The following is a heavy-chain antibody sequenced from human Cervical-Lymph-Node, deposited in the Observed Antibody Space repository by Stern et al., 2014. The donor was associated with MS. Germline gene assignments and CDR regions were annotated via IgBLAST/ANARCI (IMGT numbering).Heavy chain of an antibody. D-gene: IGHD4-17*01. Sequence: VQLVQSGGGVVQPGRSLRLSCAASGFTFSSYAMHWVRQAPGKGLEWVAVISYDGSNKYYADSVKGRFTISRDNSKNTLYLQMNSLRAEDTAVYYCARDLRGEGSDAFDIWGQGTMVTVSS. J-gene: IGHJ3*02. CDR1: GFTFSSYA. V-gene: IGHV3-30*01. CDR3: ARDLRGEGSDAFDI. CDR2: ISYDGSNK.